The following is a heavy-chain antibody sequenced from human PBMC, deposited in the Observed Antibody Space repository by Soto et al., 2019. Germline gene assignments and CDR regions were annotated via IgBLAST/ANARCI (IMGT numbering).Heavy chain of an antibody. Sequence: SETLSLTCTVPGGSISPYYWSCIRLPPGKGLEWIGYIYYSGSTNYNPSLRSRVTISVDTSKNQFSLRLSSVTAADTAVYYCARLGRRTVASHFDYWGQGTLVTVPS. V-gene: IGHV4-59*08. CDR2: IYYSGST. CDR1: GGSISPYY. J-gene: IGHJ4*02. CDR3: ARLGRRTVASHFDY. D-gene: IGHD2-21*01.